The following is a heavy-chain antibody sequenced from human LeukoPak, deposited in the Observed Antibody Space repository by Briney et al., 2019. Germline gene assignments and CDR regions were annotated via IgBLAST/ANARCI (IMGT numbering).Heavy chain of an antibody. CDR2: IVVGSGNT. CDR3: AVSCYDIYEFDY. J-gene: IGHJ4*02. D-gene: IGHD3-22*01. Sequence: ASVKVSCKASGFTFTSSAVQWVRQARGQRLEWIGWIVVGSGNTNYAQKFQERVTITRDTSTSTAYMELSSLRSEDTAVYYCAVSCYDIYEFDYWGQGTLVTVSS. CDR1: GFTFTSSA. V-gene: IGHV1-58*01.